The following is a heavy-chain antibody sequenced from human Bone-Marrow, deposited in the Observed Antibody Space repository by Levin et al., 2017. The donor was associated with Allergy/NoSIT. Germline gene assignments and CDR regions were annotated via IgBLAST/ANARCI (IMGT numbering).Heavy chain of an antibody. D-gene: IGHD2-15*01. V-gene: IGHV3-20*04. CDR3: ARVPTYCGGGSCYRDAFDL. Sequence: GESLKISCAASGFTFEDYAMSWVRQAPGKGLEWVSYINWNGGSTVYADSVKGRFTISRDNAKNSLYLQMNSLRAEDTALYYCARVPTYCGGGSCYRDAFDLWGQGTMVTVSS. J-gene: IGHJ3*01. CDR2: INWNGGST. CDR1: GFTFEDYA.